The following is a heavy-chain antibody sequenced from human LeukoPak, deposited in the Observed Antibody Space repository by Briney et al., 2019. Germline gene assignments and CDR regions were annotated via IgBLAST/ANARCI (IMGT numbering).Heavy chain of an antibody. V-gene: IGHV4-34*01. CDR1: GGSFSGYY. Sequence: SETLSLTCAVHGGSFSGYYWSWIRRPPGKGLEWIGEINHSGSTNYNPSLKSRVTISGDTSNNQFSLKLTSVTAADTALYYCARGRNVGHCSSNSCSFDYWGQGTLVTVSS. CDR2: INHSGST. CDR3: ARGRNVGHCSSNSCSFDY. D-gene: IGHD2-2*01. J-gene: IGHJ4*02.